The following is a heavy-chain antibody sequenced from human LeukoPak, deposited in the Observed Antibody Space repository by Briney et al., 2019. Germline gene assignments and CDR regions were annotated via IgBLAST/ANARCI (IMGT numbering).Heavy chain of an antibody. CDR2: IYYSGST. D-gene: IGHD6-19*01. CDR3: ARLSRSSGWYTYNWFDP. CDR1: GGSISSHY. J-gene: IGHJ5*02. V-gene: IGHV4-59*08. Sequence: SETLSLTCTVSGGSISSHYWSWIRQPPGKGLEWIGYIYYSGSTNYNPSLKSRVTISVDTSKNQFSLKLSSVTAADTAVYYCARLSRSSGWYTYNWFDPWGQGTLVTVSS.